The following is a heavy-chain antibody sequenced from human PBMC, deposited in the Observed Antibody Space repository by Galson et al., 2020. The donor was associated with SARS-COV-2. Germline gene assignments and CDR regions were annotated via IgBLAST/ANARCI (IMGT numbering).Heavy chain of an antibody. CDR3: ATSFAIYGDYVGYYYYYGMDV. CDR2: FDPEDGET. D-gene: IGHD4-17*01. V-gene: IGHV1-24*01. CDR1: GYTLTELS. Sequence: ASVKVSCKVSGYTLTELSMHWVRQAPGKGLEWMGGFDPEDGETIYAQKFQGRVTMTEDTSTDTAYMELSSLRSEDTAVYYCATSFAIYGDYVGYYYYYGMDVWGQVTTVTVSS. J-gene: IGHJ6*02.